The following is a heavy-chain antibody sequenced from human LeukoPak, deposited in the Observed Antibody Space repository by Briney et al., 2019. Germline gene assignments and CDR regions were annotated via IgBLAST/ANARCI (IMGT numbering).Heavy chain of an antibody. CDR3: ARDSSTWWFDD. Sequence: TSETLSLTCSVSGGSISSYYWSWIRQSPGKGREWIGYIYYSGSTDYNPSLKSRVTISVDTSKNQFSLKLRSVTAADTAVYYCARDSSTWWFDDWGQGTLVTVSS. D-gene: IGHD2-2*01. CDR1: GGSISSYY. V-gene: IGHV4-59*01. J-gene: IGHJ4*02. CDR2: IYYSGST.